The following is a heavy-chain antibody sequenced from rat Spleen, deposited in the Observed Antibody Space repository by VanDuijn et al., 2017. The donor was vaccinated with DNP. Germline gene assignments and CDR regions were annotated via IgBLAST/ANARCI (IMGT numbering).Heavy chain of an antibody. V-gene: IGHV5-25*01. CDR3: TMNNYFDY. J-gene: IGHJ2*01. Sequence: EVQLVESGGGLVQLGRSMKLSCAASGFTFSYYGMAWVRQAPKKGLEWVASISASGGNIYYRDSVRGRFTISRDIPKSTLYLQMDSLRSEDTATYYCTMNNYFDYWGQGVLVTVSS. CDR2: ISASGGNI. CDR1: GFTFSYYG.